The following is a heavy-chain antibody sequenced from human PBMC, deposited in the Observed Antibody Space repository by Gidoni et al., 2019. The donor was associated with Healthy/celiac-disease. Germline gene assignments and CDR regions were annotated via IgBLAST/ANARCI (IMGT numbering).Heavy chain of an antibody. V-gene: IGHV4-34*01. J-gene: IGHJ3*02. CDR2: INHSGST. D-gene: IGHD3-22*01. Sequence: QVQLQQWGAGLLKPSETLSLTCAVYGGSFSGYYWSWLRQPPGKGLEWIGEINHSGSTNYNPSLKSRVTISVDTSKNQFSLKLSSVTAADTAVYYCATNYYDSSGYYTDDAFDIWGQGTMVTVSS. CDR1: GGSFSGYY. CDR3: ATNYYDSSGYYTDDAFDI.